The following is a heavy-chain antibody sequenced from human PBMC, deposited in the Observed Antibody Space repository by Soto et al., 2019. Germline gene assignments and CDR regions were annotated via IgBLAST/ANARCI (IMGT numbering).Heavy chain of an antibody. Sequence: QVQLLQSGPEVQKPGASVRVSCKTSGYTFTSYGISWVRQAPGQGLEWRGRVSPNNGDTYYAQKFQGRVTMTTDASTNTVYLDLTSLTSDDTAIYFCSRFGAYGSHWGQGTLVTVSS. CDR1: GYTFTSYG. CDR2: VSPNNGDT. CDR3: SRFGAYGSH. V-gene: IGHV1-18*04. J-gene: IGHJ4*02. D-gene: IGHD3-10*01.